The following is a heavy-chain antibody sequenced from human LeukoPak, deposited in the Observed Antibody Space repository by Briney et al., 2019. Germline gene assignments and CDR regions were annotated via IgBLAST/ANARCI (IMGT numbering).Heavy chain of an antibody. CDR3: AKDDYYDSSGYDGY. CDR2: ISYDGSDK. J-gene: IGHJ4*02. CDR1: GFTFSSYA. V-gene: IGHV3-30*04. Sequence: GGSLRLSCAASGFTFSSYAMHWVRQAPGKGLEWVAVISYDGSDKYYADSVKGRFTISRDNSKNTLYLQMNSLRAEDTAVYYCAKDDYYDSSGYDGYWGQGTLVTVSS. D-gene: IGHD3-22*01.